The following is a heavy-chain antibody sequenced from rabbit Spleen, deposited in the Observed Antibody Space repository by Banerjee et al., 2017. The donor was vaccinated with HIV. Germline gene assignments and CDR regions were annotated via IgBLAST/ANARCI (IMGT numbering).Heavy chain of an antibody. CDR2: INIVTGKS. D-gene: IGHD1-1*01. CDR3: ARDLIAVIGWNFNL. J-gene: IGHJ4*01. V-gene: IGHV1S40*01. CDR1: GFSFSRSDY. Sequence: QSLEESGGDLVKPGASLTLTCTASGFSFSRSDYMCWVRQAPGKGLEWIACINIVTGKSVYASWAKGRFTMSRTSSTTVTLQMTSLTAADTATYFCARDLIAVIGWNFNLWGPGTLVTVS.